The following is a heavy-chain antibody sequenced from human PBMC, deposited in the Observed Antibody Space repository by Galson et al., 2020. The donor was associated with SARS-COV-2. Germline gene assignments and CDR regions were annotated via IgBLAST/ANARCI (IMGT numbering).Heavy chain of an antibody. D-gene: IGHD2-15*01. J-gene: IGHJ4*02. CDR1: GFTFSSYS. CDR2: ISSSSSTI. CDR3: ASLGGGNVDY. V-gene: IGHV3-48*04. Sequence: GESLKISCAASGFTFSSYSMNWVRQAPGKGLEWVSYISSSSSTIYYADSVKGRFTISRDNAKNSLYLQMNSLRAEDTAVYYCASLGGGNVDYWGQGTLVTVSS.